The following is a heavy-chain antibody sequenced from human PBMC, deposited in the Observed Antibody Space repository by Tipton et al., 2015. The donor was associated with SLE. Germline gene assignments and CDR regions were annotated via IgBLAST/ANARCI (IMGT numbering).Heavy chain of an antibody. Sequence: QLVQSGAEVKKPGASVKVSCKASGYTFTNHYMHWVRQAPGQGLEWMAIISPSGGSTTYAQKFQGRVTVTRDTSTRTVYMELSSLRSDDTGVYFCARGSTPFDFWGQGTLVTVSS. J-gene: IGHJ4*02. D-gene: IGHD6-13*01. CDR3: ARGSTPFDF. CDR2: ISPSGGST. CDR1: GYTFTNHY. V-gene: IGHV1-46*01.